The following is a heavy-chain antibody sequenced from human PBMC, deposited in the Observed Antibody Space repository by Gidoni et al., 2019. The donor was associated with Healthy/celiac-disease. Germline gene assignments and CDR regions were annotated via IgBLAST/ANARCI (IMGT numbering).Heavy chain of an antibody. D-gene: IGHD3-10*01. V-gene: IGHV3-48*01. J-gene: IGHJ4*02. CDR1: GFTFRSYS. CDR3: ARDPVGSIEIMVRGSYFDY. Sequence: EVQLVESGGGLVRPGGALRLTCAASGFTFRSYSLNWVRQAPGKGLEWVSYISSSSSTIYYADSVKGRFTISRDNAKNSLYLQMNSLRAEDTAVYYCARDPVGSIEIMVRGSYFDYWGQGTLVTVSS. CDR2: ISSSSSTI.